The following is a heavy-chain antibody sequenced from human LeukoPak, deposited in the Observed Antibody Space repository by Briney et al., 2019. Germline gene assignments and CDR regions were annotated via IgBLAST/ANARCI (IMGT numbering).Heavy chain of an antibody. Sequence: GGSLRLSCAASGFTFSSFSMNWVRQAPGKGLEWVSYISSSSNTIYYAGSVRGRFTISRDNAKDSLYLQMNSLRDEDTAVYCCVREAYDIRDYWGQGTLVTVSS. V-gene: IGHV3-48*02. CDR3: VREAYDIRDY. CDR2: ISSSSNTI. J-gene: IGHJ4*02. CDR1: GFTFSSFS. D-gene: IGHD3-9*01.